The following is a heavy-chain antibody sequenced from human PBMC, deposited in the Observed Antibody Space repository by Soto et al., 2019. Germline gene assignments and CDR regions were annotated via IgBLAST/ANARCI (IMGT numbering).Heavy chain of an antibody. CDR1: GVSVTAGTL. CDR2: VFPDGST. D-gene: IGHD3-10*01. J-gene: IGHJ5*02. Sequence: QVHLQESGPGLVKPWGTLSLTCAVSGVSVTAGTLWSWVRQSPGKGLEWIGEVFPDGSTNYNPSLKSRVTISLDKSQNHFSLILTSVTAADTALYYCARVLSGNKEWFDPWGQGTLVTVSS. CDR3: ARVLSGNKEWFDP. V-gene: IGHV4-4*02.